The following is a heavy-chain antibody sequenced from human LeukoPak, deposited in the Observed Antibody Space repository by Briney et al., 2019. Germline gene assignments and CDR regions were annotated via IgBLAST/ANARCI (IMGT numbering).Heavy chain of an antibody. V-gene: IGHV3-48*04. J-gene: IGHJ6*03. CDR2: ISSTSTR. CDR3: AKDYVGGYYYYMDV. Sequence: PGGSLRLSCAASGVTFSNYSMNWVRQAPGKGLEWVSYISSTSTRYYADSVKGRFTISRDTAKNSLYLQMSSLRAEDTAVYYCAKDYVGGYYYYMDVWGKGTTVTVSS. D-gene: IGHD3-16*01. CDR1: GVTFSNYS.